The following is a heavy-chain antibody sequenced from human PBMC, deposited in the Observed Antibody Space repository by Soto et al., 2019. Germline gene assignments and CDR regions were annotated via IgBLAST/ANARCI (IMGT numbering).Heavy chain of an antibody. J-gene: IGHJ3*02. D-gene: IGHD3-22*01. CDR3: ARVDTMMDDAFDI. CDR1: GGSISSGDYY. CDR2: IYYSGST. Sequence: TLXLTCTVSGGSISSGDYYWSWIRQPPGKGLEWIGYIYYSGSTYYNPSLKSRVTISVDTSKNQFSLKLSSVTAADTAVYYCARVDTMMDDAFDIWGQGTMVTVSS. V-gene: IGHV4-30-4*01.